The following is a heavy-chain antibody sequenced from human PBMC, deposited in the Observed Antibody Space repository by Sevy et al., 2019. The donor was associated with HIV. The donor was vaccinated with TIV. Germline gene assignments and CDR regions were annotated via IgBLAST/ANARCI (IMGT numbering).Heavy chain of an antibody. CDR2: IRYDGSTK. Sequence: GGSLRLSCAASGFTFRNYGMHWVRQAPGKGLEWVAFIRYDGSTKYYRDSMRGRLTISRDNSQNTLYLQINSLRPEDTAIYYCAKDRDIMVTFGVCDSWSQGTLVTVSS. CDR1: GFTFRNYG. D-gene: IGHD3-16*01. CDR3: AKDRDIMVTFGVCDS. V-gene: IGHV3-30*02. J-gene: IGHJ5*02.